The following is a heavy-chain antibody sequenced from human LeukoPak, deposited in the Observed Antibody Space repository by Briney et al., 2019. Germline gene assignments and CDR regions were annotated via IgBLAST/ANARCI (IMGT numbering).Heavy chain of an antibody. V-gene: IGHV3-30*03. CDR1: GFTFSTYG. Sequence: PGRSLRLSCAASGFTFSTYGMQWVRQAPGKGLEWVALVSYDGRNAYYADSVKGRFTISRDNSKNTLFLQMNSLRAEDTAVYYCARGLGSGTYTEYYMDVWGKGTTVTVSS. J-gene: IGHJ6*03. CDR3: ARGLGSGTYTEYYMDV. CDR2: VSYDGRNA. D-gene: IGHD3-10*01.